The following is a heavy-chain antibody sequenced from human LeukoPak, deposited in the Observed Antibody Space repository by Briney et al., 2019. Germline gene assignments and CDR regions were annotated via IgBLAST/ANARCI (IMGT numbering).Heavy chain of an antibody. CDR3: AATTVTTWGYFQH. CDR2: IYTSGST. Sequence: PSETLSLTCTVSGGSISSSSYCWSWIRQPAGKGLEWIGRIYTSGSTNYNPSLKSRVTISVDTSKNQFSLKLSSVTAADTAVYYCAATTVTTWGYFQHWGQGTLVTVSS. D-gene: IGHD4-17*01. CDR1: GGSISSSSYC. J-gene: IGHJ1*01. V-gene: IGHV4-61*02.